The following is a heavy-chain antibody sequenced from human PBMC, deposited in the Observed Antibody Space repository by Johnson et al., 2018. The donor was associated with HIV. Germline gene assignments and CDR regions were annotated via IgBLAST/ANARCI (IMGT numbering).Heavy chain of an antibody. J-gene: IGHJ3*02. D-gene: IGHD4-23*01. CDR1: DFTFSSYW. CDR3: ARGTPYGGNSWDFDI. V-gene: IGHV3-74*02. CDR2: INSDGSST. Sequence: VQLVESGGGVVQPGGSLRLSCAASDFTFSSYWMHWVRQAPGKGLVWVSRINSDGSSTSYADSVKGRFTISRDNAKNTLYLQMNSLRAEDTAVYYCARGTPYGGNSWDFDIWGQGTMVTVSS.